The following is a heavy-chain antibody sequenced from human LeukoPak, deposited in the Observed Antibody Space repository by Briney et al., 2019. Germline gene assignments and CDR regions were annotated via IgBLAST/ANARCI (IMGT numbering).Heavy chain of an antibody. CDR2: ISSSSSYI. J-gene: IGHJ6*02. Sequence: GGSLRLSCAASGLNFNNAWMNWVRQAPGKGLEWVSSISSSSSYIYYADSVKGRFTISRDNAKNSLYLQMNSLRAEDTAVYYCARDLYGSGSYLYGMDVWGQGTTVTVSS. CDR1: GLNFNNAW. V-gene: IGHV3-21*01. CDR3: ARDLYGSGSYLYGMDV. D-gene: IGHD3-10*01.